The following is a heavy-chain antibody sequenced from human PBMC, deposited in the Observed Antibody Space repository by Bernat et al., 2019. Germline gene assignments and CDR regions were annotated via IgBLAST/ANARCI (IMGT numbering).Heavy chain of an antibody. Sequence: EVQLVESGGGLVQPGGSLRLSCAASGFTFSSYSMNWVRQAPGKGLEWVSYISSSSSTIDYADSVKGRFTISRDNAKNSLYLQMNSLRDEDTAVYYCARRNSAVTSRSIDYWGQGTLVTVSS. V-gene: IGHV3-48*02. J-gene: IGHJ4*02. CDR1: GFTFSSYS. D-gene: IGHD4-17*01. CDR2: ISSSSSTI. CDR3: ARRNSAVTSRSIDY.